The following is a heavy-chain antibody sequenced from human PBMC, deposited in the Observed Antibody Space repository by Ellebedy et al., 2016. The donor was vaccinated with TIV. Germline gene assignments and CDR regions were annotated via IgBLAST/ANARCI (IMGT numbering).Heavy chain of an antibody. CDR1: GVSISSDY. D-gene: IGHD6-19*01. CDR2: IYYSGST. J-gene: IGHJ4*02. CDR3: ASVVAGEFDY. Sequence: SETLSLXXTVSGVSISSDYWCWIRQPPGKGLEWIGYIYYSGSTNYNPSLKSRVTISVDTSKNQFSLKLSSVTAADTAVYYCASVVAGEFDYWGQGTLVTVSS. V-gene: IGHV4-59*01.